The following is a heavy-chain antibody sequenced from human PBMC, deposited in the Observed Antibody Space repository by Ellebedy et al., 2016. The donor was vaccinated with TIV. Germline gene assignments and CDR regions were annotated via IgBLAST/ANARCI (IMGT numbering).Heavy chain of an antibody. CDR1: GLTFSGSA. D-gene: IGHD6-6*01. Sequence: GESLKISCAGSGLTFSGSAIHWVRQASGKGLEWVGRIRSKANSYATAYAASVEGRFTISRDDSESTAFLQMDSLKTEETAVYYCTRLRRDSSSSAAFHYYGMDVWGQGTTVTVAS. V-gene: IGHV3-73*01. CDR3: TRLRRDSSSSAAFHYYGMDV. J-gene: IGHJ6*02. CDR2: IRSKANSYAT.